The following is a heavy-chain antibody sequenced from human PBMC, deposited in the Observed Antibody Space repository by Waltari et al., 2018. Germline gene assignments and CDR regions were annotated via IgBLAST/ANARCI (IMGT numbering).Heavy chain of an antibody. J-gene: IGHJ4*02. CDR3: ARGTPPAANTFDY. D-gene: IGHD2-2*01. CDR1: GFTFSSYS. CDR2: ITSSSSYI. Sequence: EVQLVESGGGLVKPGGSLRLSCAASGFTFSSYSMNWVRQAPGKGLEWVSSITSSSSYIYDADSVKGRVTISRDNAKNSVYLQMNILRAEDTAVYYCARGTPPAANTFDYWGQGTLVTVSS. V-gene: IGHV3-21*01.